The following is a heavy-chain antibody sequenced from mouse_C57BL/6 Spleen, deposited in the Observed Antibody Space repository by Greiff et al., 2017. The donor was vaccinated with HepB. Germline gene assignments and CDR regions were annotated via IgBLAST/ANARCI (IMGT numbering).Heavy chain of an antibody. CDR3: AREGDAMDY. J-gene: IGHJ4*01. V-gene: IGHV3-6*01. CDR2: ISYDGSN. Sequence: ESGPGLVKPSQSLSLTCSVPGYSITSGYYWNWIRQFPGNKLEWMGYISYDGSNNYNPSLKNRISITRDTSKNQFFLKLNSVTTEDTATYYCAREGDAMDYWGQGTSVTVSS. CDR1: GYSITSGYY.